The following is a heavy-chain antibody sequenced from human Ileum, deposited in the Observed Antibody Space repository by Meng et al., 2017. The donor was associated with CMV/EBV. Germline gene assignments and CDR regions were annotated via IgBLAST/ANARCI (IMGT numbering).Heavy chain of an antibody. CDR3: SRHFDSVVSV. CDR2: IKTDGTST. Sequence: VEVLGARGRLSTSVGPLRLSAAASGFTFSSFGMHWVRQAPGKGLVWVSRIKTDGTSTNYADSVKGRFTISRDNAKNTVYLQMNSLTAEDTAVYYCSRHFDSVVSVWGQGTLVTVSS. J-gene: IGHJ4*02. V-gene: IGHV3-74*01. CDR1: GFTFSSFG. D-gene: IGHD2-2*01.